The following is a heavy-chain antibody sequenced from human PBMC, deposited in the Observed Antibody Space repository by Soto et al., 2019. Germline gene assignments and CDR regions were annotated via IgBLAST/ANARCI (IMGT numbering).Heavy chain of an antibody. CDR3: AIGPRMWLAGGGY. D-gene: IGHD6-19*01. J-gene: IGHJ4*02. CDR1: GGSFSGYY. CDR2: INHSGIT. V-gene: IGHV4-34*01. Sequence: SETLSLTCAVYGGSFSGYYWSWIRQPPGKGLEWLGEINHSGITDYNPSLKSRITISIDTSKKQFSLKLNSVTAADTAVYYCAIGPRMWLAGGGYWGQGTQVTVSS.